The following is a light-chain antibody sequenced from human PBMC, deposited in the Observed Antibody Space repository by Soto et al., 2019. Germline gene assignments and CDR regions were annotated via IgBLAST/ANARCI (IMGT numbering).Light chain of an antibody. Sequence: QSVLTQPPSASGSPGQSVTISCTGTSSNVGGYNYVSWYQQYPGKAPKLMIYEVTKRPSGVPDRFSGSKSGNTASLTVSGLQAEDEADYYCSSYAGNVLFGGGTKLTVL. J-gene: IGLJ2*01. CDR3: SSYAGNVL. CDR2: EVT. V-gene: IGLV2-8*01. CDR1: SSNVGGYNY.